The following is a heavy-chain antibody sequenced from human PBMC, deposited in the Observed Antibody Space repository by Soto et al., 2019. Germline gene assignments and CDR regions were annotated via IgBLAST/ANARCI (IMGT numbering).Heavy chain of an antibody. CDR3: AKYASGSWFLFYF. Sequence: EVQLLESGGGLVQSGGSLRLSCAASGFMFSNFAMSWVRQAPGMGLEWVSSMSGNGATTSYADSVKGRFTISRDISKNTLYLQMNRLRAEETAVYFCAKYASGSWFLFYFWGQGTLVTVSS. J-gene: IGHJ4*02. V-gene: IGHV3-23*01. D-gene: IGHD6-13*01. CDR2: MSGNGATT. CDR1: GFMFSNFA.